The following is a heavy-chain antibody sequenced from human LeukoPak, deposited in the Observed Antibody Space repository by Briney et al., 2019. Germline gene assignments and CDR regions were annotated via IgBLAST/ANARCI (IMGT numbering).Heavy chain of an antibody. CDR2: IYSSGST. Sequence: SETLSLTCRLTGVSISSGSNSWGWLRQPPGKTLDWIGSIYSSGSTYYNSSLKSRVIILIDTAKNHFSLNLSSVTAADTAVYYCARSDGYGLVGIWGQGTMVTVSS. CDR3: ARSDGYGLVGI. CDR1: GVSISSGSNS. V-gene: IGHV4-39*07. J-gene: IGHJ3*02. D-gene: IGHD3-10*01.